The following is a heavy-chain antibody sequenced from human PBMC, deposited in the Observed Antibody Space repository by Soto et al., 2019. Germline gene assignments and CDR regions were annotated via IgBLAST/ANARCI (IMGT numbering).Heavy chain of an antibody. V-gene: IGHV1-2*02. CDR1: GFSFTGYY. CDR2: INAHSGGT. D-gene: IGHD6-6*01. CDR3: AKDLTRQLAYWLDP. J-gene: IGHJ5*02. Sequence: ASVKVSCKASGFSFTGYYIHWLRQAPGQGLEWMGWINAHSGGTEYAQKFQGRVTLTRDTSIATAYLTLTSLTSDDTALYYCAKDLTRQLAYWLDPWGQGTQVTV.